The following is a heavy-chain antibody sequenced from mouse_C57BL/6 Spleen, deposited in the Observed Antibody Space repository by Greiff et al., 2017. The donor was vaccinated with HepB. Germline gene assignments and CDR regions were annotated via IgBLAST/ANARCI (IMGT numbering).Heavy chain of an antibody. CDR2: IDPSDSYT. V-gene: IGHV1-69*01. J-gene: IGHJ2*01. Sequence: QVQLQQPGAELVMPGASVKLSCKASGYTFTSYWMHWVKQRPGPGLEWIGEIDPSDSYTNYNQKFKGKSTLTVDKSPSTAYMQLSSLTSEDSAVYYGAKASSGYVDYWGQGTTLTVSS. CDR3: AKASSGYVDY. D-gene: IGHD3-2*02. CDR1: GYTFTSYW.